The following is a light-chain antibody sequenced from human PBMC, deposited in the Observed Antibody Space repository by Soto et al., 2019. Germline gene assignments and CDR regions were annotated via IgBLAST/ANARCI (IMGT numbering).Light chain of an antibody. CDR3: QQYYSPPRYT. CDR1: QSILYSSNNKNL. J-gene: IGKJ2*01. CDR2: WAS. Sequence: DIVMTQSPEYLAVSLGERATINCRSSQSILYSSNNKNLIAWYQQKPGQPPKLLIYWASTRQSGVPDLFSGSRSGRDFTLTISSLQAEDVAVYYCQQYYSPPRYTFGQGTRLGIK. V-gene: IGKV4-1*01.